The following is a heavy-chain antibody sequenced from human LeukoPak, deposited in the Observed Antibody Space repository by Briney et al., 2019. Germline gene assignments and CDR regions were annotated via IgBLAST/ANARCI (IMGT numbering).Heavy chain of an antibody. CDR2: ISTGSSYI. CDR1: GFTFSSYA. V-gene: IGHV3-21*01. J-gene: IGHJ4*02. D-gene: IGHD6-19*01. CDR3: AKVAYSSGQVDY. Sequence: PGGSLRLSCAASGFTFSSYAMSWVRQAPGKGLEWVSSISTGSSYIYYADSVKGRFTISRDNAKNSLYLQMNSLRAEDTAVYYCAKVAYSSGQVDYWGQGTLVTVSS.